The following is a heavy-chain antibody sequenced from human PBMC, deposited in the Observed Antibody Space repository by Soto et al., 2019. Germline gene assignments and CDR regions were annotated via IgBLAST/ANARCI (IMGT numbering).Heavy chain of an antibody. CDR1: GYAFIKYG. D-gene: IGHD3-9*01. CDR2: IRPDNGDT. Sequence: QLQLVQSGAEVESPGASVRVSCKAYGYAFIKYGISWIRQAPGQGLEWMGWIRPDNGDTNYAQKFQGRVTMTTDTSSKPAYMELRSLRADDSAVYYCATSYDTGFDPWGQGTLVSVSS. CDR3: ATSYDTGFDP. J-gene: IGHJ5*02. V-gene: IGHV1-18*04.